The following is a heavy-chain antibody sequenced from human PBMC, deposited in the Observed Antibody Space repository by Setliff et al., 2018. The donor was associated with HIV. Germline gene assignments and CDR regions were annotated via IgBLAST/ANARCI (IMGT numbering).Heavy chain of an antibody. Sequence: PGGSLRLSCAASGFTFNNAWMNWVRQAPGKGLEWVANINEHGSETNYVDSVKGRFTISRDNAKNSLYLQMNSLRAEDTAVYYCARAPHGGWFDPWGQGTLVTVS. CDR1: GFTFNNAW. CDR3: ARAPHGGWFDP. CDR2: INEHGSET. V-gene: IGHV3-7*01. J-gene: IGHJ5*02.